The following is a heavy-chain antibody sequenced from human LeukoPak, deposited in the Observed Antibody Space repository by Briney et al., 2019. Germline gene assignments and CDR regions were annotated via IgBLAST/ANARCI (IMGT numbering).Heavy chain of an antibody. CDR2: IYSGGST. CDR1: GFTVSSNY. J-gene: IGHJ4*02. CDR3: AKKAQYNGNYPLDY. Sequence: GGSLRLSCATSGFTVSSNYMSWVRQAPGKGLEWVSVIYSGGSTYYADSVKGRFTISRDNSKNTLYLQMNSLRAEDTALYFCAKKAQYNGNYPLDYWGQGTLVTVSS. D-gene: IGHD1-26*01. V-gene: IGHV3-53*01.